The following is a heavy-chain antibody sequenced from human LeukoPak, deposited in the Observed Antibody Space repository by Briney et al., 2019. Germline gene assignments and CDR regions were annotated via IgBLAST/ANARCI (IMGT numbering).Heavy chain of an antibody. D-gene: IGHD3-22*01. CDR1: GGSISSYY. CDR2: IYTSGST. Sequence: PSETLSLTCTVSGGSISSYYWSWIRQPPGKGLEWIGYIYTSGSTNYNPSLKSRVTISVDTSKNQFSLKLSSVTAADTAVYYCARLGYYDSSGYYSYYYYYMDVWGKGTTVTVSS. V-gene: IGHV4-4*09. J-gene: IGHJ6*03. CDR3: ARLGYYDSSGYYSYYYYYMDV.